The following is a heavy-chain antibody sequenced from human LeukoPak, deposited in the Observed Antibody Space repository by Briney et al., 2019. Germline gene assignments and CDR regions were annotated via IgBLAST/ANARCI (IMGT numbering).Heavy chain of an antibody. Sequence: GGSLRLSCAASGFTVSSNSMSWVRQAPGKGLEWVSVISSGGGTYYADSVKGRFTTSRDNSKNTLYLQMNSLRAEDTAVYYCAKDRGGGAAPGDLFYDYWGQGTLVTVSS. D-gene: IGHD3-10*01. CDR2: ISSGGGT. V-gene: IGHV3-53*01. CDR1: GFTVSSNS. J-gene: IGHJ4*02. CDR3: AKDRGGGAAPGDLFYDY.